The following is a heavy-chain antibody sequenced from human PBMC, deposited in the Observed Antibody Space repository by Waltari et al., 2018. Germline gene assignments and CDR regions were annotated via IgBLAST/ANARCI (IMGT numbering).Heavy chain of an antibody. Sequence: QVQLQQWGAGLLKPSETLSLTCGFYGGSFSDYYWNWIRQPPGKGLEWIGEIHPSGIINYNPSLKSRVTMSADTSKNQFSLKLSSVTAADTAVYYCARGSDHAKTGYWGQGSLVTVSS. V-gene: IGHV4-34*01. CDR3: ARGSDHAKTGY. CDR1: GGSFSDYY. J-gene: IGHJ4*02. D-gene: IGHD2-21*02. CDR2: IHPSGII.